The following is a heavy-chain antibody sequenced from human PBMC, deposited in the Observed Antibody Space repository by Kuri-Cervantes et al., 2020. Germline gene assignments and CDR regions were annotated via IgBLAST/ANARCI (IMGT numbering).Heavy chain of an antibody. CDR3: ARDPGGGSWFDP. J-gene: IGHJ5*02. V-gene: IGHV3-21*04. D-gene: IGHD1-26*01. CDR1: GFTFSSYS. Sequence: GESLKISCAASGFTFSSYSMNWVRQAPGKGLEWVSSISSSSSYIYYADSVKGRFTISRDNAKNSLYLQMNSLRAEDTAVYYCARDPGGGSWFDPWGQGTLVTVSS. CDR2: ISSSSSYI.